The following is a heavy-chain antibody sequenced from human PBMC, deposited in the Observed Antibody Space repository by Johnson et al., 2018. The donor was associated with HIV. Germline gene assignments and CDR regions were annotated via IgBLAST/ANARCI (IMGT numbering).Heavy chain of an antibody. D-gene: IGHD3-22*01. J-gene: IGHJ3*02. V-gene: IGHV3-30*04. Sequence: QVHLVESGGGVVQPGRSLRLSCAASGFTFSSYAMHWVRQAPGKGLEWVAVISSDESKKYYGVSVKGRFTISRYNSKNTVYLQMNNLRAEDTALYYCARALYYYDRGDAFDIWGQGTMVTVSS. CDR3: ARALYYYDRGDAFDI. CDR1: GFTFSSYA. CDR2: ISSDESKK.